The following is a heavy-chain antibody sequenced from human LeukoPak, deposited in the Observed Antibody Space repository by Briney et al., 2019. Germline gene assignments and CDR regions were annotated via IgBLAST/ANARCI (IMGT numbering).Heavy chain of an antibody. D-gene: IGHD3-10*01. CDR2: ISHDGSYE. CDR1: GFTFSSFG. CDR3: AKDGLWFGDLTYFDY. V-gene: IGHV3-30*18. J-gene: IGHJ4*02. Sequence: GGFLRLSCAGCGFTFSSFGMHWVRQAPGKGLEWVAVISHDGSYEYYADSMKGRFTISRDTSKNTLYLQMNSLRAEDTAVYYCAKDGLWFGDLTYFDYWGQGVLVTVSS.